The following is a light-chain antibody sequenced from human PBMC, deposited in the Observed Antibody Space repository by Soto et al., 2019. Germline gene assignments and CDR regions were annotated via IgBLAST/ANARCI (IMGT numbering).Light chain of an antibody. CDR3: QSYDSSLSGWL. CDR1: SSNIGAGYD. J-gene: IGLJ2*01. Sequence: QSVLTQPPSVSGAPGQRVTISCTGSSSNIGAGYDVHWYQQLPGTGPKLLIFGNSNRPSGVPDRFSGSKSGSSASLAITGLQAEDEADYYCQSYDSSLSGWLFGGGTQLTVL. CDR2: GNS. V-gene: IGLV1-40*01.